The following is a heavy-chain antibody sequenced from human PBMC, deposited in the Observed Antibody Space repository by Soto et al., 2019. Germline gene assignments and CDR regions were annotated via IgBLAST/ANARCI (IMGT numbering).Heavy chain of an antibody. CDR2: ISYDGSNK. V-gene: IGHV3-30*18. D-gene: IGHD6-6*01. Sequence: RLSCAASGFTFSSYGMHWVRQAPGKGLEWVAVISYDGSNKYYADSVKGRFTISRDNSKNTLYLQMNSLRAEDTAVYYCAKDWGTLVPPEYYFDYWGQGTLVTVSS. CDR1: GFTFSSYG. J-gene: IGHJ4*02. CDR3: AKDWGTLVPPEYYFDY.